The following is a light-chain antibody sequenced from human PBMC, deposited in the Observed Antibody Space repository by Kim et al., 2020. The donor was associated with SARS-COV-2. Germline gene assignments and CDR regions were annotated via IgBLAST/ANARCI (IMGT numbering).Light chain of an antibody. CDR2: AAS. Sequence: ASVGDRVTIPCRASQDISNYLAWFQLKPGKAPKVLIYAASALQPGVPSRFSGSGSGTDFTLTVTSLQPEDVATYYCQKCDSAPWTFGQGTKVDIK. V-gene: IGKV1-27*01. CDR3: QKCDSAPWT. CDR1: QDISNY. J-gene: IGKJ1*01.